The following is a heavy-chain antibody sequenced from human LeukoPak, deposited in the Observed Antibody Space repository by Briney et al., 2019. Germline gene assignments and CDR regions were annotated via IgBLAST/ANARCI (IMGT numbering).Heavy chain of an antibody. CDR1: GYTLTELS. J-gene: IGHJ4*02. CDR2: FDPEDGET. Sequence: ASVKVSCKVSGYTLTELSMQWVRQAPGKGLEWMGGFDPEDGETIYAQKFQGRVTMTEDTSTDTAYMELSSLRSEDTAVYYCATGLEREPPSFDYWGQGTLVTVSS. V-gene: IGHV1-24*01. D-gene: IGHD1-26*01. CDR3: ATGLEREPPSFDY.